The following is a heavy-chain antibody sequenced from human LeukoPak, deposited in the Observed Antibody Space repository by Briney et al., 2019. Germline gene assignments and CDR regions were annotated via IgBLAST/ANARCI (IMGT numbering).Heavy chain of an antibody. CDR1: GFSFRDYP. V-gene: IGHV3-23*01. D-gene: IGHD6-13*01. Sequence: PGGSLRLSCEAAGFSFRDYPMGWVRRASGKRLEWVLGISAGADVIFYADPVKGRFTVSRDNSKNTLYLQMNSLRAEDTAVYYCAKDGSAAAGTGYWGQGTLVTVSS. J-gene: IGHJ4*02. CDR3: AKDGSAAAGTGY. CDR2: ISAGADVI.